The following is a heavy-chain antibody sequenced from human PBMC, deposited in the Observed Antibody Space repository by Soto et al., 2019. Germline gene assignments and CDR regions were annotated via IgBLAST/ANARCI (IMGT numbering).Heavy chain of an antibody. J-gene: IGHJ4*02. CDR1: GFTFSSYA. Sequence: GGSLRLSCAASGFTFSSYAMSWVRQAPGKGLEWVSAISATGGGTYYADSVKGRFTISRDNSKNTLSLQVNSLRVEDTAVYYCAPHKRSGGRGSYCFDYWGQGALVTVSS. V-gene: IGHV3-23*01. CDR2: ISATGGGT. CDR3: APHKRSGGRGSYCFDY. D-gene: IGHD2-8*02.